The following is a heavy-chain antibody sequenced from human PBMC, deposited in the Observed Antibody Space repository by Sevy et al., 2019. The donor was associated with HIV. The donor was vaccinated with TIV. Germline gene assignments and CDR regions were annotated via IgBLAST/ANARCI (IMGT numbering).Heavy chain of an antibody. Sequence: SETLSLTCAVYGGSFSGYYWNWIRQPPGKGLEWIGEINHSGSTHYNPSLKSPITISVDTSKNQFSLRLNSVTAADTAVYYCARAPPVVVVPGAPSWFDPWGQGTLVTVSS. CDR3: ARAPPVVVVPGAPSWFDP. J-gene: IGHJ5*02. V-gene: IGHV4-34*01. D-gene: IGHD2-2*01. CDR2: INHSGST. CDR1: GGSFSGYY.